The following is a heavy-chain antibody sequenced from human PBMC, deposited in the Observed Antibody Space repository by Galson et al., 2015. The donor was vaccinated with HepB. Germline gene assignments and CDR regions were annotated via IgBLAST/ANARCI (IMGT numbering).Heavy chain of an antibody. D-gene: IGHD5-18*01. V-gene: IGHV3-73*01. J-gene: IGHJ6*02. CDR3: TRWIQLWGTGGMDV. Sequence: LRLSCAASGFTFSGSAMHWVRQASGKGLEWVGRIRGKANSYATAYAASVKGRFTISRDDSKNTAYLQMNSLKTEDTAVYYCTRWIQLWGTGGMDVWGQGTTVTVSS. CDR2: IRGKANSYAT. CDR1: GFTFSGSA.